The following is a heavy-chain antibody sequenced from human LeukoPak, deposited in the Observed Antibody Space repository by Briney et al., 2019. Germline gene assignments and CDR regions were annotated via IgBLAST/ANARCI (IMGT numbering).Heavy chain of an antibody. D-gene: IGHD6-13*01. CDR3: ARAPIYSSSPLDY. CDR2: IYYIGST. CDR1: GGSISSYY. Sequence: SETLSLTCSVSGGSISSYYWSWIRQPPGKGLEWIGYIYYIGSTNSNPSLKSRVTISVDTSKNQFSLKLRSVTAADTVVYYCARAPIYSSSPLDYWGQGILVTVPS. J-gene: IGHJ4*02. V-gene: IGHV4-59*01.